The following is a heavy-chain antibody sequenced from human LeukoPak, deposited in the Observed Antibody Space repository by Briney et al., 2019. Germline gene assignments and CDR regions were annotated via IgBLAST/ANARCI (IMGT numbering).Heavy chain of an antibody. Sequence: GGSLRLSCAASGFTFSGSAMHWVRQASGKGLEWVGRIRSKANSYATAYAASVKGRFTISRDDSKNTAYLQMNSLKTEDTAVYYCTRLALYGDYRDAFDNWGQGTMVTVSS. J-gene: IGHJ3*02. V-gene: IGHV3-73*01. CDR3: TRLALYGDYRDAFDN. CDR2: IRSKANSYAT. D-gene: IGHD4-17*01. CDR1: GFTFSGSA.